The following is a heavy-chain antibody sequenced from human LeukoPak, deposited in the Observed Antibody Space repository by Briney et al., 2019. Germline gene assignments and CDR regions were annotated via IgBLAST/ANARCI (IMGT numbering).Heavy chain of an antibody. V-gene: IGHV1-3*01. CDR2: INAGNGNT. CDR3: ARLDILTGFDY. CDR1: GYTFTSYA. Sequence: TSVKVSCKASGYTFTSYAMHWVRQAPGQRLEWMGWINAGNGNTKYSHKFQGRVTITRETSASTAYMELSSLRSEDTAVHYCARLDILTGFDYWGQGTLVTVSS. D-gene: IGHD3-9*01. J-gene: IGHJ4*02.